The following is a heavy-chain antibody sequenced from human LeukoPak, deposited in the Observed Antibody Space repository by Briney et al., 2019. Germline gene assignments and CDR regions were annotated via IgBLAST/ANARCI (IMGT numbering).Heavy chain of an antibody. V-gene: IGHV3-21*01. CDR2: ITTSSSYI. Sequence: GGSLRLSCAASGFTFSSYSLNWVRQAPGKGLEWVSAITTSSSYIYYADSVKGRFTISRDNAKNSLYLQMNSLRAEDTAVYYCARGRGRNPSGYYYYMDAWGKGTTVTISS. CDR3: ARGRGRNPSGYYYYMDA. J-gene: IGHJ6*04. D-gene: IGHD3-16*01. CDR1: GFTFSSYS.